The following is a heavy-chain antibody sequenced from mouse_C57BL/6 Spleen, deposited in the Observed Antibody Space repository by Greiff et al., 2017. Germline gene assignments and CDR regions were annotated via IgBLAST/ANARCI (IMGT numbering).Heavy chain of an antibody. CDR1: GYTFTSYW. V-gene: IGHV1-72*01. Sequence: QVQLQQPGAELVKPGASVKLSCKASGYTFTSYWMHWVKQRPGRGLEWIGRIDPNSGGTKYNEKFKSKATLTVDKPASTAYMQLSSLTSEDSAVYDCASLDYGSSYWYFDVWGTGTTVTVSS. CDR2: IDPNSGGT. CDR3: ASLDYGSSYWYFDV. D-gene: IGHD1-1*01. J-gene: IGHJ1*03.